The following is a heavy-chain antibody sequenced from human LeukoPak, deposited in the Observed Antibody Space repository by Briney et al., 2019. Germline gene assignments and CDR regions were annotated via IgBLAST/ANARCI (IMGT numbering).Heavy chain of an antibody. J-gene: IGHJ5*02. D-gene: IGHD4-23*01. Sequence: PGGSLRLSCAASGFTFDDYGMSWVRQAPGKGLEWVSGINWNGGSTVYADSVKGRFTISRDNAKNSLYLQMNSLRAEDTALYHCARNSIDYGGNSYWFDPWGQGTLVTVSS. V-gene: IGHV3-20*01. CDR3: ARNSIDYGGNSYWFDP. CDR1: GFTFDDYG. CDR2: INWNGGST.